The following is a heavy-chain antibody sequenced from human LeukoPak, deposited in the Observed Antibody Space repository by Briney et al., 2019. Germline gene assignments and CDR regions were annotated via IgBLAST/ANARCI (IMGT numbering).Heavy chain of an antibody. D-gene: IGHD6-13*01. CDR1: GFTFSNYV. J-gene: IGHJ6*03. V-gene: IGHV3-11*04. Sequence: GGSLRLSCAASGFTFSNYVMSWVRQAPGKGLEWVSYISSSGSTIYYADSVKGRFTISRDNAKNSLYLQMNSLRAEDTAVYYCARDRGYSSSWYYYYYYMDVWGKGTTVTVSS. CDR3: ARDRGYSSSWYYYYYYMDV. CDR2: ISSSGSTI.